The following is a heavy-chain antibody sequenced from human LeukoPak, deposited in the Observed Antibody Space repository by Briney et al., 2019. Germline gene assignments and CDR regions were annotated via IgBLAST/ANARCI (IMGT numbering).Heavy chain of an antibody. V-gene: IGHV1-69*01. Sequence: SVKVSCKASGGTFSSYAISWVRQAPGQGLEWMGGIIPIFGTANYAQKFQGRVTITADESTSTAYVELSSLRSEDTAVYYCAKHSSSWRKTNWFDPWGQGTLVTVSS. CDR2: IIPIFGTA. J-gene: IGHJ5*02. CDR1: GGTFSSYA. CDR3: AKHSSSWRKTNWFDP. D-gene: IGHD6-13*01.